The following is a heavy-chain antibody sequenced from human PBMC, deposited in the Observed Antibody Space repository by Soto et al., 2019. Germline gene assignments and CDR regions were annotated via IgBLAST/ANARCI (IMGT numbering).Heavy chain of an antibody. CDR2: ISSTTNYI. V-gene: IGHV3-21*06. Sequence: GGSLRLSCAACGFTFTRYSMNWVRQAPGKGLEWVSSISSTTNYIYYGDSMKGRFTISRGNAKNSLYLEMNSLRAEDTAVYYCARESEDLTSNFDYWGQGTLVTVSS. J-gene: IGHJ4*02. CDR3: ARESEDLTSNFDY. CDR1: GFTFTRYS.